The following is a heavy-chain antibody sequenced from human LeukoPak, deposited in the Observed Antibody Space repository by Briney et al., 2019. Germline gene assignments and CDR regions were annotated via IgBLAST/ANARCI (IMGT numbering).Heavy chain of an antibody. D-gene: IGHD4-17*01. CDR2: ISAYNGNT. CDR3: ARAPTTTVTTGTNDY. Sequence: ASVKVSCKACGYTFTSYGISWMRQAPGQGLEWMGWISAYNGNTNYAQKLQGRVTMTTDTSTSTAYMELRSLRSDDTAVYYCARAPTTTVTTGTNDYWGQGTLVTVSS. CDR1: GYTFTSYG. V-gene: IGHV1-18*01. J-gene: IGHJ4*02.